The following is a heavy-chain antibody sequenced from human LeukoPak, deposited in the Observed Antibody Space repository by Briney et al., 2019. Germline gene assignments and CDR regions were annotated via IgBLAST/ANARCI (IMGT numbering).Heavy chain of an antibody. Sequence: PGGSLRLSCAASGFTFDDYAMHWVRQAPGKGLEWVSLISGDGGSTYYADSVKGRFTISRDNSKNSLYLQMNSLTTEDTALYYCAKGTTVTTLDYWGQGTLVTVSS. CDR3: AKGTTVTTLDY. CDR2: ISGDGGST. V-gene: IGHV3-43*02. D-gene: IGHD4-17*01. CDR1: GFTFDDYA. J-gene: IGHJ4*02.